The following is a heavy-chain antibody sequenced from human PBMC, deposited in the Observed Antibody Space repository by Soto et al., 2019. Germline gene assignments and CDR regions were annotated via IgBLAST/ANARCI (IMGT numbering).Heavy chain of an antibody. V-gene: IGHV1-69*13. J-gene: IGHJ4*02. Sequence: SVKVSCKASGGTFSSYAISWVRQAPGQGLEWMGGIIPIFGTTNYTQKFQGRVTITADESTSTAYMELSSLRSEDTAVYYCAASAGYSSSWYLVFGYFDYWGQGTLVTVSS. CDR2: IIPIFGTT. CDR3: AASAGYSSSWYLVFGYFDY. CDR1: GGTFSSYA. D-gene: IGHD6-13*01.